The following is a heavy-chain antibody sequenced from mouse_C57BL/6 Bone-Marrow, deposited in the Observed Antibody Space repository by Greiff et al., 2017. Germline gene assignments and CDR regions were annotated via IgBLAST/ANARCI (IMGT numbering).Heavy chain of an antibody. CDR2: IDPNSGGT. CDR1: GYTFTSYW. Sequence: QVQLQQPGAELVKPGASVKLSCKASGYTFTSYWMHWVKQRTGRGLEWIGRIDPNSGGTKYNEKFKSKATLTVDKPSSAAYMQISSLTSEYSAVYYCTRSGLITTVVARNWYFDVWGTGTTVTVSS. CDR3: TRSGLITTVVARNWYFDV. V-gene: IGHV1-72*01. J-gene: IGHJ1*03. D-gene: IGHD1-1*01.